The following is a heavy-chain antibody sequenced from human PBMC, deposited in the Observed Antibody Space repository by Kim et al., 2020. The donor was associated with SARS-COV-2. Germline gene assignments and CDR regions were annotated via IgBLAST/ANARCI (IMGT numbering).Heavy chain of an antibody. CDR2: ISAYNGNT. D-gene: IGHD2-2*02. CDR1: GYTFTSYG. V-gene: IGHV1-18*04. CDR3: ARDHCSSTSCYTLYYYGMDV. Sequence: ASVKVSCKASGYTFTSYGISWVRQAPGQGLEWMGWISAYNGNTNYAQKLQGRVTMTTDTSTSTAYMELRSLRSDDTAVYYCARDHCSSTSCYTLYYYGMDVWGQGTTVTVSS. J-gene: IGHJ6*02.